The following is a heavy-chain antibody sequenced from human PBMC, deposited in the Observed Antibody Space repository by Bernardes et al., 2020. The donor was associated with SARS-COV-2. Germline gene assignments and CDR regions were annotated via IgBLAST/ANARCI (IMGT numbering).Heavy chain of an antibody. D-gene: IGHD6-19*01. CDR2: ISAYNGNT. J-gene: IGHJ5*02. CDR3: ARDELGGRGSSGWNWFDP. Sequence: ASVKVSCKASGYTFTSYGISWVRQAPGQGLEWMGWISAYNGNTNYAQKLQGRVTMTTDTSTSTAYMELRSLRSDDTAVYYCARDELGGRGSSGWNWFDPWGQGTLVTVSS. CDR1: GYTFTSYG. V-gene: IGHV1-18*01.